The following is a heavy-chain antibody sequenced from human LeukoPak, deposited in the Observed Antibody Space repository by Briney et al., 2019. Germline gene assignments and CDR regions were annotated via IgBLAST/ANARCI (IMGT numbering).Heavy chain of an antibody. D-gene: IGHD4-17*01. Sequence: PGGSLRLSCAASGFTFSTYAMSWVRQAPGKGLEWVSSISSGSGYIYYADSLEGRFTISRDDAKNSLYLQTNSLRADDTAVYYCARETYGAPHIWGQGTMVTVSS. V-gene: IGHV3-21*01. CDR3: ARETYGAPHI. J-gene: IGHJ3*02. CDR1: GFTFSTYA. CDR2: ISSGSGYI.